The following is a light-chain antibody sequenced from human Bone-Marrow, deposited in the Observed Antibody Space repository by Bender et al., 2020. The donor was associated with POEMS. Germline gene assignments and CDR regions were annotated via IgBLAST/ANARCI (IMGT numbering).Light chain of an antibody. CDR3: CSYAGSNTYV. V-gene: IGLV2-23*02. CDR1: SRDVGNYNL. Sequence: QSALTQPASVSGSPGQSITISCTGTSRDVGNYNLVSWYQQHPGKVPKLLIYEVSKRPSGVSNRFSGSKSGNTASLTISGLQAADEADYYCCSYAGSNTYVFGTGTEVTVL. J-gene: IGLJ1*01. CDR2: EVS.